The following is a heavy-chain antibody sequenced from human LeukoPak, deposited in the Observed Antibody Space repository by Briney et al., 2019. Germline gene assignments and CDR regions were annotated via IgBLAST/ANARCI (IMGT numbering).Heavy chain of an antibody. V-gene: IGHV3-11*01. CDR1: GFTFSDYY. D-gene: IGHD3-22*01. Sequence: GGSLRLSCAASGFTFSDYYMSWIRQAPGKGLEWVSYISSSGSTIYYADSVKGRFTISRDNAKNSLYLQMNSLRAEDTAVYYCARDPPPDYYDSSGYPDYWGQGTLVTVSS. CDR3: ARDPPPDYYDSSGYPDY. CDR2: ISSSGSTI. J-gene: IGHJ4*02.